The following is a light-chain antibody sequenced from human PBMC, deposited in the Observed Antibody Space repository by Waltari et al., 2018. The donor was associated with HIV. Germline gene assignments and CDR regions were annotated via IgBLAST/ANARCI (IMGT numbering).Light chain of an antibody. CDR3: QQYGSSPLT. J-gene: IGKJ1*01. CDR2: AAS. V-gene: IGKV3-20*01. Sequence: EVVLTQSPGVLSLSPGETATLSCRASQSLSSSYLAWYQQKAGQAPRLLIYAASNRATGIPDRVTGRESGTDFTLTIRRLEPADSAVYYCQQYGSSPLTFGQGTKVEVK. CDR1: QSLSSSY.